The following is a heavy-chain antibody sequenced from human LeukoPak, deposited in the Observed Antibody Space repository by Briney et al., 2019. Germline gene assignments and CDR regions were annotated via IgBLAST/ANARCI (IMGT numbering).Heavy chain of an antibody. CDR3: ARVRSAEERAWAY. Sequence: ASVKVSCKASGYTFSDYYIHWVRQAPGQGLEYVGWITPKSGDTYSPQRFQGRVTMTRDASISTAYMELSSLRSDDTAVYFCARVRSAEERAWAYWGQATLVIVSS. CDR2: ITPKSGDT. D-gene: IGHD1-1*01. CDR1: GYTFSDYY. V-gene: IGHV1-2*02. J-gene: IGHJ4*02.